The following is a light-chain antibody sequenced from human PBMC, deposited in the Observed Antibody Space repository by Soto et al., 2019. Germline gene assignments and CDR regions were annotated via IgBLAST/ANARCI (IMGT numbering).Light chain of an antibody. V-gene: IGKV3-20*01. CDR3: QQFSSSLPYT. J-gene: IGKJ2*01. CDR1: QSISRSW. Sequence: EIVLTQSPGTLSLSPGERATLSCRASQSISRSWLAWYQQKPGQAPRLLIYGASTRATGIPDRFSGSGSGKDFTLTISRLEPEDVAVYYCQQFSSSLPYTFGLGTKLEIK. CDR2: GAS.